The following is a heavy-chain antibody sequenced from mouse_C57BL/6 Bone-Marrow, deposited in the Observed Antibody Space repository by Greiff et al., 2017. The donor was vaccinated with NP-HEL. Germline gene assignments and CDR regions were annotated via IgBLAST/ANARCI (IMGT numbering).Heavy chain of an antibody. CDR2: IHPKSGST. V-gene: IGHV1-64*01. CDR3: GVSISTTLDY. Sequence: QVQLQQPGAALVQPGASVSLSCKASGYTFTNYWMHWVKQRPGQGLEWIGMIHPKSGSTNSNEKFKRKATLTVDKSSSTAYMQLSSLTSEDSAVYYFGVSISTTLDYWGQGTALAVSS. J-gene: IGHJ2*01. CDR1: GYTFTNYW. D-gene: IGHD1-1*01.